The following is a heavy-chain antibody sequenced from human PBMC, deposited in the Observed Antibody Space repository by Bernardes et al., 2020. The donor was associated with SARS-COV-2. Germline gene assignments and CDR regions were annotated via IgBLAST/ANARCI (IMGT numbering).Heavy chain of an antibody. D-gene: IGHD2-8*01. J-gene: IGHJ5*02. Sequence: SETLSLMCTVSGGSISTNNWWTWVRRSPGKGLEWFGEIYQSGATYYNPSLESRVTISVDVSKNQFSLSLRSVTAADTAVYFCARDVEVSSRGRLDPWGQGTLVTVSS. CDR3: ARDVEVSSRGRLDP. CDR1: GGSISTNNW. V-gene: IGHV4-4*02. CDR2: IYQSGAT.